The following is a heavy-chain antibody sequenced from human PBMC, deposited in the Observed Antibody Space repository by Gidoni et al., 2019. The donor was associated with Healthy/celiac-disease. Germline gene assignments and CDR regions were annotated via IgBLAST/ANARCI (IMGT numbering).Heavy chain of an antibody. J-gene: IGHJ2*01. CDR2: IYTSGST. CDR3: ARDSDCGGDCYSGTPNWYFDL. Sequence: QVQLQESGPGLVKPSQTLSLTCTVSGGSISSGSYYWSWIRQPAGKGLEWIGRIYTSGSTNYNPSLKSRVTISVDTSKNQFSLKLSSVTAADTAVYYCARDSDCGGDCYSGTPNWYFDLWGRGTLVTVSS. CDR1: GGSISSGSYY. V-gene: IGHV4-61*02. D-gene: IGHD2-21*02.